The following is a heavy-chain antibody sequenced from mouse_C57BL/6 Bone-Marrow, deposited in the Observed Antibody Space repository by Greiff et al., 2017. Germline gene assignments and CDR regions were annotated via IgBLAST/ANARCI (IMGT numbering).Heavy chain of an antibody. J-gene: IGHJ2*01. V-gene: IGHV5-4*03. CDR1: GFTFSSYA. CDR3: ARRGLHLDYFDY. Sequence: EVQVVESGGGLVKPGGSLKLSCAASGFTFSSYAMSWVRQTPEKRLEWVATISDGGSYTYYPANVKGRFTISRDNAKNNLYLQMSHLTSEDTAMYYCARRGLHLDYFDYWGQGTTLTVSS. D-gene: IGHD3-1*01. CDR2: ISDGGSYT.